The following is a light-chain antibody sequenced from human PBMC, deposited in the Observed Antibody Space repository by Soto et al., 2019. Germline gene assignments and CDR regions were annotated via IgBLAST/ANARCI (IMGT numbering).Light chain of an antibody. V-gene: IGKV3-20*01. CDR1: PRVSTSY. CDR2: GAS. J-gene: IGKJ1*01. CDR3: QQYGSQAWT. Sequence: IVKTNSPGPLPLSPGARAPLSCRARPRVSTSYLAWYQQKPGQAPRLLIYGASSRATGIPDRFSGSGSGTDFTLTISRLEPEDFAVYYCQQYGSQAWTFGQGTRWIS.